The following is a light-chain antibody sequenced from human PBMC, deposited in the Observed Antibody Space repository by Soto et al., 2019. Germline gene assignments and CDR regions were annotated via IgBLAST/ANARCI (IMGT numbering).Light chain of an antibody. CDR1: SSDVGSYDY. Sequence: QSALIQPPSVSGSPGQSVTISCTGTSSDVGSYDYVSWYQQHPGTVPKPMIYNVNTQPSGVPDRFSGSKSGNTASMTISGLQAEDEGDYYCYSYTSSSTVVFGGGTKLTVL. CDR3: YSYTSSSTVV. J-gene: IGLJ2*01. CDR2: NVN. V-gene: IGLV2-18*02.